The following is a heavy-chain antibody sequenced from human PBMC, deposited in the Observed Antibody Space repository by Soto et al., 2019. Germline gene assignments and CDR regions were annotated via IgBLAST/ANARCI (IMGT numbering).Heavy chain of an antibody. Sequence: SVKVSCKASGGTFSSYTISWVRQAPGQGLEWMGGIIPIFGTANYAQKFQGRVTITADESTSTAYMELSSLRSEDTAVYYCARGSSGDSSGYYLRDIDYWGQGTLVTVSS. V-gene: IGHV1-69*13. J-gene: IGHJ4*02. CDR3: ARGSSGDSSGYYLRDIDY. D-gene: IGHD3-22*01. CDR2: IIPIFGTA. CDR1: GGTFSSYT.